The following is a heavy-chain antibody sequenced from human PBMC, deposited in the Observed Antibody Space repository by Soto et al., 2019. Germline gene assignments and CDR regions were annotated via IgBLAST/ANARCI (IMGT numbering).Heavy chain of an antibody. D-gene: IGHD2-21*02. Sequence: SETMSLTCTVSGVSISSYYLSWIRQHTGKGLEWIGYMYNSGSTIYNPPLKSRVTISVDTSKNQFSLKLNSVTAADTAVYYCARDLWGYCGTDCYPLDVWGQGTTVTVSS. CDR3: ARDLWGYCGTDCYPLDV. J-gene: IGHJ6*02. CDR1: GVSISSYY. CDR2: MYNSGST. V-gene: IGHV4-59*01.